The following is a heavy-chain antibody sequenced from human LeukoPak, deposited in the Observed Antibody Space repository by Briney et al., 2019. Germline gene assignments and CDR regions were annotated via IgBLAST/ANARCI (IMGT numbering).Heavy chain of an antibody. J-gene: IGHJ4*02. Sequence: GESLRLSCAASGFTFSSYSMNWVRQAPGKGLEGVSYISGTSRTIYYAASLKGRFTISRDNAKNSLSLQMNSLRDEDTAVYYCARADRSGTYNFDYWGQGTLVTVSS. V-gene: IGHV3-48*02. D-gene: IGHD1-26*01. CDR1: GFTFSSYS. CDR2: ISGTSRTI. CDR3: ARADRSGTYNFDY.